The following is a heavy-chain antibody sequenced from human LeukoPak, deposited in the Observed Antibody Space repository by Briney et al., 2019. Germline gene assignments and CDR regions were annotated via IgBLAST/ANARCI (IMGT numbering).Heavy chain of an antibody. Sequence: GSLRLSCAASGFTFSSYWMSGGRQPPGKGVEWGGSIYYSGSTYYNPSLKSRVTISVDTSKNQFSLKLSSVTAADTAVYYCASTWDSAQMDAFDIWGQGTMVTVSS. CDR2: IYYSGST. V-gene: IGHV4-39*01. D-gene: IGHD1-26*01. CDR1: GFTFSSYW. CDR3: ASTWDSAQMDAFDI. J-gene: IGHJ3*02.